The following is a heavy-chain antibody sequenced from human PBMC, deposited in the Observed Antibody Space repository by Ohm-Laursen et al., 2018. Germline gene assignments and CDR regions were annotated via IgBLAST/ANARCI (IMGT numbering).Heavy chain of an antibody. CDR3: ARGGGDFDF. V-gene: IGHV3-21*01. D-gene: IGHD3-16*01. J-gene: IGHJ4*02. Sequence: GSLRLSCTASGFTFSIYSMNWVRQAPGKGLEWVSSISSTGSYYADSVKGRFTISRDNSKNSLYLQMNSLRAEDTAMYYCARGGGDFDFWGQGTLVTVSS. CDR2: ISSTGSY. CDR1: GFTFSIYS.